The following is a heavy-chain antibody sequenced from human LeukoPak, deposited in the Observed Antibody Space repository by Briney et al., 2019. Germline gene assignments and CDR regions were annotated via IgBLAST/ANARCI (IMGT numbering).Heavy chain of an antibody. V-gene: IGHV4-39*07. CDR3: ARVGYSSSWGEWPYYYYYYMDV. Sequence: SETLSLTCTVSGGSISSSSYYWGWIRQPPGKGLEWIGSIYYSGSTYYNPSLKSRVTISLDTSKNQLSLKLSSVTAADTAVYYCARVGYSSSWGEWPYYYYYYMDVWGKGTTVTISS. D-gene: IGHD6-13*01. CDR2: IYYSGST. J-gene: IGHJ6*03. CDR1: GGSISSSSYY.